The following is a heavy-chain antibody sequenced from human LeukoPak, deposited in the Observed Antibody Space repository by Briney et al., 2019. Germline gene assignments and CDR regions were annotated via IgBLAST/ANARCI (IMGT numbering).Heavy chain of an antibody. V-gene: IGHV4-30-4*01. D-gene: IGHD1-26*01. CDR2: IYYSGST. CDR3: AREIVGATGIDY. Sequence: SETLSLTCTVSGGSLSSGDYYWSWIRQPPGKGLEWIGYIYYSGSTYYNPSLKSRVTISVDTSKNQFSLKLSSVTAADTAVYYCAREIVGATGIDYWGQGTLVTVSS. CDR1: GGSLSSGDYY. J-gene: IGHJ4*02.